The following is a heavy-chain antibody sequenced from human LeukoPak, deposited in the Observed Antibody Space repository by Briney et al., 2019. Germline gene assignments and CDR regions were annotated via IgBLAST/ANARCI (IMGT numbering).Heavy chain of an antibody. J-gene: IGHJ6*02. Sequence: GGSLRLSCAASGFTFSSYAMHWVRQAPGKGLEWVSGISWNSGSIGYADSVKGRFTISRDNAKNSLYLQVNSLRAEDTALYYCAKDISPAAIYYGMDVWGQGTTVTVSS. CDR3: AKDISPAAIYYGMDV. CDR2: ISWNSGSI. V-gene: IGHV3-9*01. CDR1: GFTFSSYA. D-gene: IGHD2-2*02.